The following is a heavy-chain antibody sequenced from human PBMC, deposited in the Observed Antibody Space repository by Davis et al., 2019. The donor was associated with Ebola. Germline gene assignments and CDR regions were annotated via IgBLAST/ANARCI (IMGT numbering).Heavy chain of an antibody. D-gene: IGHD3-16*01. J-gene: IGHJ4*02. Sequence: PSETLSLTCTVSGGSISSHYWNWIRQPPGKGLEWIGIVYDGGRTNYRPSPKSRATISADTSKNQFSLMLRSVTAADTAVYYCVRFGHGAYWGQGILVTVSS. V-gene: IGHV4-59*11. CDR2: VYDGGRT. CDR1: GGSISSHY. CDR3: VRFGHGAY.